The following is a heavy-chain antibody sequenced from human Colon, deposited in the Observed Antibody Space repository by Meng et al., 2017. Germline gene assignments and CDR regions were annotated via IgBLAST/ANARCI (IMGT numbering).Heavy chain of an antibody. CDR1: GGSIRSNSYH. V-gene: IGHV4-39*01. J-gene: IGHJ5*02. Sequence: QVQLQESGPGLVKPSETLSLTCTVSGGSIRSNSYHWGWVRQPPGEGLEWIANIDYSGTTYYNPSLQSRVIISADTANNQFSLKLTSVTAADTGAYYCVRRINTYGGWFDPWGQGTLVTVSS. CDR2: IDYSGTT. CDR3: VRRINTYGGWFDP. D-gene: IGHD3-16*01.